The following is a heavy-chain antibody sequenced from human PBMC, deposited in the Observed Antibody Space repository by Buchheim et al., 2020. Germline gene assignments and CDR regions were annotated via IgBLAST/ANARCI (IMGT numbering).Heavy chain of an antibody. CDR3: ARTFPFDY. D-gene: IGHD3-3*02. V-gene: IGHV1-3*01. J-gene: IGHJ4*02. CDR2: VNAGNGNT. CDR1: GYSFISFA. Sequence: QVQLVQSGAEVRKPGASVKISCKASGYSFISFAIHWVRQAPGQGLEWMGWVNAGNGNTGYSQNFQGRGSITADKTESTAYMELKSLTSEDTAVYYCARTFPFDYWGQGTL.